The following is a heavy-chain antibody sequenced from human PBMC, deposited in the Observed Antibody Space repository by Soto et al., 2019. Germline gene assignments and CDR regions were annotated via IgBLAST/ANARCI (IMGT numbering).Heavy chain of an antibody. Sequence: QVQLVQSGAEVKKPGASVKVSCKASGYTFTSYAMHWVRRAPGQRLEWMGWINAGNGNTKYSQKFQGRVTITRDTSASTAYMELSSLRSEDTAVYYCARWCGSSTSCYLNYMDVWGKGTTVTVSS. J-gene: IGHJ6*03. CDR1: GYTFTSYA. CDR2: INAGNGNT. CDR3: ARWCGSSTSCYLNYMDV. D-gene: IGHD2-2*01. V-gene: IGHV1-3*01.